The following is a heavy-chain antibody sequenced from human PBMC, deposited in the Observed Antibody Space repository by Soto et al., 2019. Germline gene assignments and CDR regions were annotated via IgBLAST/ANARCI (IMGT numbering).Heavy chain of an antibody. V-gene: IGHV4-34*01. CDR2: INHSGST. CDR1: GGSLSGYY. CDR3: ARGDFEWEPSTDY. Sequence: QVQLQQWGAGLLKPSETLSLTCAVYGGSLSGYYWSWIRQPPGKGLEWIGEINHSGSTNYSPYLKSRVTNLVDTSKNQFSLQLSSVTAAGTAMYYCARGDFEWEPSTDYWGQGNLVTVSS. J-gene: IGHJ4*02. D-gene: IGHD3-9*01.